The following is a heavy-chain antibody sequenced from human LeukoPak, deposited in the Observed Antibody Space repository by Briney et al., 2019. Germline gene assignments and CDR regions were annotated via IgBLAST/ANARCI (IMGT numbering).Heavy chain of an antibody. D-gene: IGHD2-2*01. CDR1: GGSIGSYY. CDR3: ARELKEFCSSTSCYAIYYYYMDV. V-gene: IGHV4-4*07. CDR2: IYTSGST. J-gene: IGHJ6*03. Sequence: SETLSLTCTVSGGSIGSYYWSWIRQPAGKGLEWIGRIYTSGSTNYNPSLKSRVTISVDTSKNQFSLKLSSVTAADTAVYYCARELKEFCSSTSCYAIYYYYMDVWGKGTTVTVSS.